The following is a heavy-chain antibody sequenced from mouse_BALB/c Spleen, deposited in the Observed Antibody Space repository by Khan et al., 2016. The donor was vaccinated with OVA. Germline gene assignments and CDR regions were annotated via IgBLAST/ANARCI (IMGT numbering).Heavy chain of an antibody. J-gene: IGHJ3*01. CDR3: TRWCYSSFAY. CDR1: GYSLTDYL. D-gene: IGHD1-3*01. Sequence: VQLQQSGTVLARPGASVKMSCKASGYSLTDYLIHWVKQRPGQGLEWIGDIFPGNSDTTYNQKFRDKAKLTADTSASAAYMELSSLTNEDSAVYYCTRWCYSSFAYWGQGTLVTVSA. V-gene: IGHV1-5*01. CDR2: IFPGNSDT.